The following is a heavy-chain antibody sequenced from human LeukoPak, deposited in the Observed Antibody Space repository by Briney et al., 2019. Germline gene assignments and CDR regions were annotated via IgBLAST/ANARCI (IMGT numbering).Heavy chain of an antibody. V-gene: IGHV4-39*07. Sequence: PSETLSLTCTVSGYSISSSSYYWGWIRQPPGKGLEWIGSIYYSGSTNYNPSLKSRVTISVDTSKNQFSLKLSSVTAADTAVYYCARALRFFDPWGQGTLVTVSS. J-gene: IGHJ5*02. D-gene: IGHD3-3*01. CDR3: ARALRFFDP. CDR2: IYYSGST. CDR1: GYSISSSSYY.